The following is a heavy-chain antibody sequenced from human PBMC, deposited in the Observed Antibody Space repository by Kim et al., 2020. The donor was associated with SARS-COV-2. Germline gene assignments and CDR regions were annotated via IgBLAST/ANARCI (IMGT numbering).Heavy chain of an antibody. CDR1: GFTFSSYT. D-gene: IGHD3-10*01. Sequence: GGSLRLSCAASGFTFSSYTMNWVRQAPGKGLEWVSSISSSSSYIYYADSVKGRFTISRDNAKNSSYLQMNSLRAEDMAVYFCARDSSFGSGNNFDAFDIWGQGTTVTVSS. V-gene: IGHV3-21*04. CDR3: ARDSSFGSGNNFDAFDI. J-gene: IGHJ3*02. CDR2: ISSSSSYI.